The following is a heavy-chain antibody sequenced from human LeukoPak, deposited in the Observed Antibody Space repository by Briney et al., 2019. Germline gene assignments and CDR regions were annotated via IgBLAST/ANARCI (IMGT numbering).Heavy chain of an antibody. D-gene: IGHD3-3*01. CDR2: IYYSGST. V-gene: IGHV4-59*01. CDR1: GGSISSYY. J-gene: IGHJ6*02. Sequence: SETLSLTCTVSGGSISSYYWSWIRQPPGNGLEWIGYIYYSGSTNYNPSLKSRVTISVDTSKNQFSLKLSSVTAADTAVYYCARYYDFWSGQSTPYYGMDVWAKGPRSPSP. CDR3: ARYYDFWSGQSTPYYGMDV.